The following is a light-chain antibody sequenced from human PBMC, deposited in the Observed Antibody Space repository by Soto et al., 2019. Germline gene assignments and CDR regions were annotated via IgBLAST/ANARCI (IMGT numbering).Light chain of an antibody. CDR2: DAF. Sequence: EIVLTQSPATLSLSPGERATLSCRASQSVRSYLAWYQQKPGQTPRLLIYDAFNRATGIPARFSGSGSGTDFTLTISSLEPEDFAVYYCQQRGIWPQTFGPGTKVDI. CDR1: QSVRSY. CDR3: QQRGIWPQT. J-gene: IGKJ3*01. V-gene: IGKV3-11*01.